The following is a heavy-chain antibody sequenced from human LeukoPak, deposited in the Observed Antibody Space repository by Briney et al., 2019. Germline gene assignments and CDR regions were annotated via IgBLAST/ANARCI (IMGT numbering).Heavy chain of an antibody. D-gene: IGHD1/OR15-1a*01. CDR3: ARWEHAGGYVY. J-gene: IGHJ4*02. CDR1: TFTFSSYE. CDR2: ISSSSSYI. Sequence: PGGSLRLSCVASTFTFSSYEMTWVRQAPGKGLEWVSSISSSSSYIYYAESLKGRFTISRDNAKNSVYLQMNSLRAEDTAVYYCARWEHAGGYVYWGQGILVTVSS. V-gene: IGHV3-21*01.